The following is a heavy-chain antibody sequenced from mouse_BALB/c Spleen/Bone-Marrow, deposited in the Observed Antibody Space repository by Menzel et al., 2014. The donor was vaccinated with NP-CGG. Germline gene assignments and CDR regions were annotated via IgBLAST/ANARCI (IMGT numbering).Heavy chain of an antibody. V-gene: IGHV5-12-1*01. Sequence: EVKVVESGGGLVKPGGSLKLSCAASGFAFSGYDMSWVRQTPGKRLEWVAYISSGGINTYYPDSVKGRFTISRDNAKNTLYLQMNSLKSEDTAMYYCARQRGYAYAMDYWGQGTSVTVSS. D-gene: IGHD2-2*01. CDR3: ARQRGYAYAMDY. CDR1: GFAFSGYD. J-gene: IGHJ4*01. CDR2: ISSGGINT.